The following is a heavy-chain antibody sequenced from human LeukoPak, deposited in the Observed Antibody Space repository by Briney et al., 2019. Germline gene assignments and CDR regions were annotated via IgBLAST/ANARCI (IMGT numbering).Heavy chain of an antibody. Sequence: GASVKVSCKASGGTFSSYAISWVRQAPGQGLEWMGGIIPIFGTANYAQKFQGRVTITADESTSTAYMELSSLRSEDTAVYYCAGYVVPAANYYYYGMDVWGQGTTVTVSS. J-gene: IGHJ6*02. CDR2: IIPIFGTA. D-gene: IGHD2-2*01. CDR3: AGYVVPAANYYYYGMDV. CDR1: GGTFSSYA. V-gene: IGHV1-69*13.